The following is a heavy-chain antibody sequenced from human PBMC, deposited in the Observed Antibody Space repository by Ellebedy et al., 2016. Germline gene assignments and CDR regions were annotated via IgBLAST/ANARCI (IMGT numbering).Heavy chain of an antibody. CDR3: AKEGWKLGFDY. Sequence: ASVKVSCKTSGYTLTSYPMHWVRQAPGQRPEWMGWINGGNDNTKYSEKFQDRVTITRDTSASTVYMELSSLRSEDTAVYFCAKEGWKLGFDYWGQGTLVTVSS. CDR1: GYTLTSYP. CDR2: INGGNDNT. J-gene: IGHJ4*02. V-gene: IGHV1-3*01. D-gene: IGHD4-23*01.